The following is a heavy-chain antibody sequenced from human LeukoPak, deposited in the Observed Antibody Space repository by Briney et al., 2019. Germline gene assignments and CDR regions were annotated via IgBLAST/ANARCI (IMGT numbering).Heavy chain of an antibody. CDR3: ARVCSGGSCYFDY. CDR1: GYSISSGYY. V-gene: IGHV4-38-2*02. J-gene: IGHJ4*02. CDR2: IYHSGST. Sequence: SETLSLTCTVSGYSISSGYYWGWIRQPPGKGLEWIGSIYHSGSTYYNPSLKSRVTISVDTSKNQFSLKLSSVTAADTAVYYCARVCSGGSCYFDYWGQGTLVTFSS. D-gene: IGHD2-15*01.